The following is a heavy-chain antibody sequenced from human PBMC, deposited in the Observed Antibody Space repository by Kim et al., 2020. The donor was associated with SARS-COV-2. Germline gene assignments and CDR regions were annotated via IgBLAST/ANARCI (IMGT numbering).Heavy chain of an antibody. CDR2: ISAYNGNT. D-gene: IGHD6-19*01. V-gene: IGHV1-18*01. CDR1: GYTFTSYG. Sequence: ASVKVSCKASGYTFTSYGISWVRQAPGQGLEWMGWISAYNGNTNYAQKLQGRVTMTTDTSTSTAYMELRSLRSDDTAVYYCARDLRAVAGPGNDAFDIWGQGTMVTVSS. J-gene: IGHJ3*02. CDR3: ARDLRAVAGPGNDAFDI.